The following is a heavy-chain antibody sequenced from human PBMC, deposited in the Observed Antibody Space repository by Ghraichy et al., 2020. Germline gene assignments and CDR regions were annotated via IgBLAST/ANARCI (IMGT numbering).Heavy chain of an antibody. Sequence: VKVSCQASGGTFSSYAISWVRQAPGQGLEWMGGIIPIFGTANYAQKFQGRVTITADESTSTAYMELSSLRSEDTAVYYCARGLGRYYGSGSYLPWFDPWGQGTLVTVSS. CDR3: ARGLGRYYGSGSYLPWFDP. CDR1: GGTFSSYA. J-gene: IGHJ5*02. V-gene: IGHV1-69*01. D-gene: IGHD3-10*01. CDR2: IIPIFGTA.